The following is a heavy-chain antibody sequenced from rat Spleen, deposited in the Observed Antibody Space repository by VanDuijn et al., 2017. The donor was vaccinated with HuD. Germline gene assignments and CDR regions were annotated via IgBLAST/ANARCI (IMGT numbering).Heavy chain of an antibody. CDR3: TRDLAPDY. CDR1: GFTFSNYG. V-gene: IGHV5S13*01. J-gene: IGHJ2*01. D-gene: IGHD3-1*01. Sequence: EVQLVESDGGLVQPGRSLKLSCAASGFTFSNYGMAWVRQTPTKGLEWVASISTGGGNAYYPDSVKGRFTISRDNAKSTLYLQMNSLRSEDTATYYCTRDLAPDYWGQGVMVTVSS. CDR2: ISTGGGNA.